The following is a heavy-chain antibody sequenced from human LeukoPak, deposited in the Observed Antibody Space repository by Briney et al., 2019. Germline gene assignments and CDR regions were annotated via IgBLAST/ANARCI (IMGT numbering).Heavy chain of an antibody. V-gene: IGHV3-23*01. CDR3: AKLGSSGYYSHYDY. Sequence: GGSLRLSCATSGFTFNGYGMSWVRQAPGKGLEWVSGINNSGGNTYYADSVKGRFTVSRDNSKNTLYLHMNSLRAEDTAVYYCAKLGSSGYYSHYDYWGQGTLVTVSS. D-gene: IGHD3-22*01. J-gene: IGHJ4*02. CDR2: INNSGGNT. CDR1: GFTFNGYG.